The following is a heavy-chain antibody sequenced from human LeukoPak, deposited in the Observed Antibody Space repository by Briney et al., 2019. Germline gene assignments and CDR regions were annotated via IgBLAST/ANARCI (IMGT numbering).Heavy chain of an antibody. D-gene: IGHD4/OR15-4a*01. V-gene: IGHV1-18*01. CDR3: AREGARNFDY. CDR2: ISAYNGNT. Sequence: ASVRVSCKASGYTFTSYGISWVRQAPGQGLEWMGWISAYNGNTKYGQNVQGRVTMTTDTSTSTTYMELRSLRSDDTAVYYCAREGARNFDYWGQGTLVTVSS. CDR1: GYTFTSYG. J-gene: IGHJ4*02.